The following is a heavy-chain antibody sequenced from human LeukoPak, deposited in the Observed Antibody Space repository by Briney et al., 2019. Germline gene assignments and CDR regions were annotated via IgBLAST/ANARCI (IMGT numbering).Heavy chain of an antibody. D-gene: IGHD2-2*02. Sequence: GGSLRLSCAASGFRFGDYAMNWVRQAPGKGLEWVSSIGGGDTHYADSVKGRFTISRDDSRSTVDLQMNSLRAEDTAVYYCARDNTYTLALTFDYWGQGTLVTVSS. V-gene: IGHV3-23*01. CDR3: ARDNTYTLALTFDY. CDR1: GFRFGDYA. J-gene: IGHJ4*02. CDR2: IGGGDT.